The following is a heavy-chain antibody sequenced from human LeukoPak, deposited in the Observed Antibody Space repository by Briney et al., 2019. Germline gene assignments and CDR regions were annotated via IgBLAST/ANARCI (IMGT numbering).Heavy chain of an antibody. CDR2: IYYSGST. CDR1: GGSISSYY. Sequence: PSETLSLTCTVSGGSISSYYWSWIRQPPGRGREWIGYIYYSGSTNYNPSLKSRVTISVDTSKNQFSLKLSSVTAADTAVYYCARHPTYYYDSSGYSRGYFDYWGQGTLVTVSS. D-gene: IGHD3-22*01. CDR3: ARHPTYYYDSSGYSRGYFDY. J-gene: IGHJ4*02. V-gene: IGHV4-59*08.